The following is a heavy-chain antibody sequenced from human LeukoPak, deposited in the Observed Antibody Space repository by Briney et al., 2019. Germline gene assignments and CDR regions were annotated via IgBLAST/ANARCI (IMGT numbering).Heavy chain of an antibody. CDR3: ARGLQLFLDY. Sequence: SETLSLTCAVYGGPFSGYYWSWIRQPPGKGLEWIGEINHSGSTNYNPSLKSRVTISVDTSKNQFSLKLSSVTAADTAVYYCARGLQLFLDYWGQGTLVTVSS. D-gene: IGHD5-18*01. CDR2: INHSGST. CDR1: GGPFSGYY. J-gene: IGHJ4*02. V-gene: IGHV4-34*01.